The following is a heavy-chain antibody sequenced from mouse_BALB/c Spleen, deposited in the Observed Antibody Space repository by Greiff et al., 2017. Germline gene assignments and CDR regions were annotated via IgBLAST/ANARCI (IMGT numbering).Heavy chain of an antibody. CDR2: ISSGGSYT. CDR3: ARSYGNYVAWFAY. CDR1: GFTFSSYA. D-gene: IGHD2-1*01. Sequence: EVQLVESGGGLVKPGGSLKLSCAASGFTFSSYAMSWVRQSPEKRLEWVAEISSGGSYTYYPDTVTGRFTISRDNAKNTLYLEMSSLRSEDTAMYYCARSYGNYVAWFAYWGQGTLVTVSA. J-gene: IGHJ3*01. V-gene: IGHV5-9-4*01.